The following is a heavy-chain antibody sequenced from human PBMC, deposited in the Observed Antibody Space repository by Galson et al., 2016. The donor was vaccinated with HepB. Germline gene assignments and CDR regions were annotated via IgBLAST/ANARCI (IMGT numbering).Heavy chain of an antibody. CDR3: AISPTLTTFDS. V-gene: IGHV3-23*01. CDR1: GFTFGXYA. J-gene: IGHJ4*02. Sequence: SLRLSCAASGFTFGXYAMSWVRQAPRKGLQWVSIITGSGGNTYYADSVKGRFTVSRDNSKNTVNLQMNSLRAEDTAVYYCAISPTLTTFDSWGQGTLVTVSS. D-gene: IGHD4-17*01. CDR2: ITGSGGNT.